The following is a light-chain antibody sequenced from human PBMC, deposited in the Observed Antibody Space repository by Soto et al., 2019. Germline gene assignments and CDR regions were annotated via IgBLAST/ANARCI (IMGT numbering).Light chain of an antibody. Sequence: QSALTQPASVSGSPGQSITISCTGTSSDVGSHNLVSWYQQYPGKAPKLIISEASKRPSGVSNRFSGSKSGSTASLTISGLQAEDEADYYCCSYVGATTYVFGTGTKLTVL. CDR2: EAS. CDR1: SSDVGSHNL. J-gene: IGLJ1*01. CDR3: CSYVGATTYV. V-gene: IGLV2-23*01.